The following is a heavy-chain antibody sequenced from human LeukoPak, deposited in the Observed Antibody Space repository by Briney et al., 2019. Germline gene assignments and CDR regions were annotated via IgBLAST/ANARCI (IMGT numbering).Heavy chain of an antibody. CDR3: ARGFGGYDIIDY. D-gene: IGHD5-12*01. CDR2: ISSSGSTI. Sequence: PGGSLRLSCAASGFTFSGYEMNWVRQAPGKGLEWVSYISSSGSTIYCADSVKGRFTISRDNAKNSLYLQMNSLRAEDTAVYYCARGFGGYDIIDYWGQGTLVTVSS. V-gene: IGHV3-48*03. J-gene: IGHJ4*02. CDR1: GFTFSGYE.